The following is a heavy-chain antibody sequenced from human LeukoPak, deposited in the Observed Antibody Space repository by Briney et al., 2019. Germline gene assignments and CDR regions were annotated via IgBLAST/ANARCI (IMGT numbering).Heavy chain of an antibody. CDR2: IYYSGST. Sequence: PSETLSLTCTVSGGSISSSSYYWGWIRQPPGKGLEWIGYIYYSGSTNYNPSLKSRVTISVDTSKNQFSLKLSSVTAADTAVYYCASTIYGDYRGNFDYWSQGTLVTVSS. CDR1: GGSISSSSYY. D-gene: IGHD4-17*01. CDR3: ASTIYGDYRGNFDY. V-gene: IGHV4-61*05. J-gene: IGHJ4*02.